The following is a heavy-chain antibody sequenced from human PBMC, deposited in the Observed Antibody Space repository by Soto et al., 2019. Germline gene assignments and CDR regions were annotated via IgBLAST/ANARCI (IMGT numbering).Heavy chain of an antibody. D-gene: IGHD6-19*01. CDR3: ARGRSRGWLFFDY. V-gene: IGHV3-74*01. CDR1: GFTFSSYW. J-gene: IGHJ4*02. CDR2: INSDGSST. Sequence: PGGSLRLPCAASGFTFSSYWMHWVRQAPGKGLVWVSRINSDGSSTSYADSVKGRFTISRDNAKNTLYLQMNSLRAEDTAVYYCARGRSRGWLFFDYWGQGTLVTVSS.